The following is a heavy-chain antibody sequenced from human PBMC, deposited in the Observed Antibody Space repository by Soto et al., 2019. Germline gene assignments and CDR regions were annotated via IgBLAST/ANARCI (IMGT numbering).Heavy chain of an antibody. D-gene: IGHD3-22*01. V-gene: IGHV4-4*02. CDR3: VRDVENFYDETPTGQFDY. J-gene: IGHJ4*02. CDR2: IYHSGST. CDR1: GGSMSSSNW. Sequence: QVQLQESGPGLVKPSGTLALTCTVSGGSMSSSNWWSWVRQPPGEGLEWIGEIYHSGSTKYNPSLKSRVTISVDKSKYHVSLKLTSVNAADTAVYYCVRDVENFYDETPTGQFDYWGQGTLVTVSS.